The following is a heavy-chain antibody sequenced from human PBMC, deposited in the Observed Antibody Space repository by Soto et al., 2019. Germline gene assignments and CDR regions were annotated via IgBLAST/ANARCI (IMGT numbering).Heavy chain of an antibody. CDR1: GFTFSSFW. CDR3: ARGSWGPDY. J-gene: IGHJ4*02. V-gene: IGHV3-74*01. CDR2: INIDGSIT. D-gene: IGHD3-16*01. Sequence: PGGSLRLSCAASGFTFSSFWMHWVRQAPGKGLEWVSRINIDGSITSYADSVKGRFTISKDNAKNTLYLQMNSLRAEDTAVYYCARGSWGPDYWGQGTLVTVSS.